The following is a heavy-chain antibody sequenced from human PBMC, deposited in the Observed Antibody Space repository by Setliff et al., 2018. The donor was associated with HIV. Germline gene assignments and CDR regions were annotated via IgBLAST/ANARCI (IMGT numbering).Heavy chain of an antibody. Sequence: TSETLSLTCAVYGGSFSGYYWTWIRQPPGKGLEWIGQINHSGSTNYNPSLKSRVTMSVDRSKNQFSLRLNSVTAADTAVYYCARVVKGYNWNYFDYWGQGTLVTVSS. D-gene: IGHD1-20*01. J-gene: IGHJ4*02. CDR1: GGSFSGYY. V-gene: IGHV4-34*01. CDR2: INHSGST. CDR3: ARVVKGYNWNYFDY.